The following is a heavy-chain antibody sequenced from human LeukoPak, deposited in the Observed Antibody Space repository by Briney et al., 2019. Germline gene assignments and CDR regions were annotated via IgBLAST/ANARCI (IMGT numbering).Heavy chain of an antibody. V-gene: IGHV4-4*07. J-gene: IGHJ6*03. CDR3: ARAVVVVPAATREYYYMDA. Sequence: PSETLSLTCTVSGGSISSYYWSWIRQPAGKGLEWIGRIYTSGSTNYNPSLKSRVTISVDKSKNQFSLKLSSVTAADTAVYYCARAVVVVPAATREYYYMDAWGKGTTVTVSS. CDR1: GGSISSYY. CDR2: IYTSGST. D-gene: IGHD2-2*01.